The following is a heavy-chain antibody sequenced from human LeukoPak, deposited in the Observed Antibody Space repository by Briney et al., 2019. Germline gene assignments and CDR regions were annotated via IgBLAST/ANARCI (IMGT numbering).Heavy chain of an antibody. D-gene: IGHD3-22*01. Sequence: GGSLRLSCAASGFTFSGSAMHWVRQACGKGLEWVGRIRSRPNNYATTYGASVTGRFTISRDDSKNTAYLQMSSLKTEDTAVYYCIAISISIGYYYWGQGTLVTASS. V-gene: IGHV3-73*01. CDR3: IAISISIGYYY. CDR1: GFTFSGSA. J-gene: IGHJ4*02. CDR2: IRSRPNNYAT.